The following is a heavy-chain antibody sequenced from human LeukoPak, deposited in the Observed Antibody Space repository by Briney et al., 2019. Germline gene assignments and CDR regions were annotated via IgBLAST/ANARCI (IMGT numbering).Heavy chain of an antibody. CDR1: GFTFSDYS. Sequence: VGSLRLSCAASGFTFSDYSMNWVRQAPGKGLEWVSYISSSSNAIYYADSVKGRFTISRDNAKNSLYLQMNSLRDEDTAVYYCTLGVDAFDIWGQGTMVTVSS. J-gene: IGHJ3*02. CDR2: ISSSSNAI. D-gene: IGHD3-16*01. CDR3: TLGVDAFDI. V-gene: IGHV3-48*02.